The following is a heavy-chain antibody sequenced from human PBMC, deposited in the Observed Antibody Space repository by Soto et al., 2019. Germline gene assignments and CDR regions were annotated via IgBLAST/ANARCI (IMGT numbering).Heavy chain of an antibody. J-gene: IGHJ5*02. D-gene: IGHD6-13*01. CDR1: AASLNSYH. Sequence: SETLSLTCTLSAASLNSYHWSWIRPPAGKGLEWIGHIHSSGSTNYNPSLQSRVTMSVDTSKNQFSLGLMSLTAADTAVYYCARDQGVAAAGITWFDPWGQGSLVTVSS. V-gene: IGHV4-4*07. CDR3: ARDQGVAAAGITWFDP. CDR2: IHSSGST.